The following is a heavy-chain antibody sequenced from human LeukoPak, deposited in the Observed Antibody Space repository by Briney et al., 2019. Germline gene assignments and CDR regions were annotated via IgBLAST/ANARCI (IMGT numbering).Heavy chain of an antibody. CDR1: GGTFSSYA. CDR2: IIPIFGTA. J-gene: IGHJ6*03. CDR3: ARDVLRFLEWPSYYYYYMDV. D-gene: IGHD3-3*01. V-gene: IGHV1-69*01. Sequence: SVKVSCKASGGTFSSYAISWVRQAPGQGLEWMGGIIPIFGTANYAQKFQGRVTITADESTSTGYMELSSLRSEDTAVYYCARDVLRFLEWPSYYYYYMDVWGKGTTVTVSS.